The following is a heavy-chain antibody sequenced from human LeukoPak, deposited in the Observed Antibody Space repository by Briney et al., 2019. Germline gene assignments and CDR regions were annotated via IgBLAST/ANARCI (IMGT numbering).Heavy chain of an antibody. CDR1: GFTFSSYA. D-gene: IGHD6-13*01. CDR2: ISGSGGST. Sequence: GGSLRLSCAASGFTFSSYAMSWVRQAPGKGLEWVSAISGSGGSTYYADSVKGRFTISRDNSKNTLYLQMNSLRAEDTAVYYCAILPQDLSSWASYYYYYGMDVWGQGTTVTVSS. CDR3: AILPQDLSSWASYYYYYGMDV. V-gene: IGHV3-23*01. J-gene: IGHJ6*02.